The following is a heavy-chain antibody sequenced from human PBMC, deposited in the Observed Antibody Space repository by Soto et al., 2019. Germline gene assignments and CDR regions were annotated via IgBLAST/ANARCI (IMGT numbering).Heavy chain of an antibody. V-gene: IGHV4-30-4*01. CDR1: GGSISSGDYY. D-gene: IGHD3-22*01. CDR2: IYYSGST. J-gene: IGHJ4*02. CDR3: ARSLYDSSGYYYLN. Sequence: PSETLSLTCTVSGGSISSGDYYWSWIRQPPGKGLEWIGYIYYSGSTYYNPSLKSRVTISVYTSKNQFSLKLSSVTAADTAVYYCARSLYDSSGYYYLNWGQGTLVTVSS.